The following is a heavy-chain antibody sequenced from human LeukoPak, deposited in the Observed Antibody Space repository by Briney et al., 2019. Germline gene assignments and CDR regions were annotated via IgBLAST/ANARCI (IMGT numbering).Heavy chain of an antibody. D-gene: IGHD6-13*01. CDR3: ARFIAAAGTYYYYMDV. V-gene: IGHV1-2*04. CDR1: GYTFTAYY. CDR2: INANSGGA. Sequence: ASVKVSCKASGYTFTAYYMHWVRRAPGQGLEWMGWINANSGGANYTQRFQGWVTMARDTSISTACMELSRLRSDDTAVYYCARFIAAAGTYYYYMDVWGKGTTVTVSS. J-gene: IGHJ6*03.